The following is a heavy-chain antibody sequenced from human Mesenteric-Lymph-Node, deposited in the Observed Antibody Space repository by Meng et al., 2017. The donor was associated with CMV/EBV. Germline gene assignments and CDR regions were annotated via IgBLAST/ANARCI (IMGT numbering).Heavy chain of an antibody. CDR2: ISSSSSTI. J-gene: IGHJ6*02. CDR1: GFTFNSYS. Sequence: GESLKISCAASGFTFNSYSMNWVRQAPGKGLEWVSYISSSSSTIYYADSVKGRITISRDNAKNSLYLQMNSLRAEDTAVYYCAREPSGDGMDVWGQGTTVTVSS. D-gene: IGHD7-27*01. CDR3: AREPSGDGMDV. V-gene: IGHV3-48*04.